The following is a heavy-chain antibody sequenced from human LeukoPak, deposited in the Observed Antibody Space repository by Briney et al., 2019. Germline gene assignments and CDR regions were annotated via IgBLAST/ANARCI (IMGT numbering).Heavy chain of an antibody. J-gene: IGHJ6*02. CDR1: GYTFNTYG. Sequence: ASVKVSCKASGYTFNTYGIIWVRQAPGQGLEWMGWINPNSGGTNYTQKFQGRVTMTRDTSISTAYMELSRLRSDDTAVYYCARVGVVVPAASYYYGMDVWGQGTTVTVSS. CDR3: ARVGVVVPAASYYYGMDV. D-gene: IGHD2-2*01. V-gene: IGHV1-2*02. CDR2: INPNSGGT.